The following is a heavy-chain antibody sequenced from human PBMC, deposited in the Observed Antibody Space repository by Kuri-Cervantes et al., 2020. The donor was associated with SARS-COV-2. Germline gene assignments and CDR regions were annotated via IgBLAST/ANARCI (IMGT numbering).Heavy chain of an antibody. CDR1: GESFSGYY. Sequence: SETLSLTCAFYGESFSGYYWNWIRQSPGKGLEWIGEVNHRGSTNYNPSLKGRVTISVDTSKNQFSLKLSSVTAADTAVYYCARVREFYEIDYWGQGTLVTVSS. CDR3: ARVREFYEIDY. D-gene: IGHD2/OR15-2a*01. V-gene: IGHV4-34*01. J-gene: IGHJ4*02. CDR2: VNHRGST.